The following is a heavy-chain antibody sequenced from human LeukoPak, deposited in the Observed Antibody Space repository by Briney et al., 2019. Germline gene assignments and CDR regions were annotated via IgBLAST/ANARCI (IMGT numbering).Heavy chain of an antibody. J-gene: IGHJ3*02. CDR2: INPNNGGT. Sequence: PGASVKVSCKASGYTFTSYYMHWVRQAPGQGLEWMGRINPNNGGTNYAQKFQGRVTMTRDMSMSTAYMELSRLRSDDTAVYYCAGEDNSSGYRPFDIWGQGTKVTVPS. CDR1: GYTFTSYY. V-gene: IGHV1-2*06. D-gene: IGHD3-22*01. CDR3: AGEDNSSGYRPFDI.